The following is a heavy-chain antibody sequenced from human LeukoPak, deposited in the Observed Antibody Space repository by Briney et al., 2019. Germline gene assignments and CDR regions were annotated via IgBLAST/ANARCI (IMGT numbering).Heavy chain of an antibody. CDR3: ARDPTARAVAFDN. CDR2: ISGSGGRT. D-gene: IGHD6-19*01. CDR1: GFTFSTYA. J-gene: IGHJ4*02. Sequence: SGGSLRLSCAASGFTFSTYAMSWVRQAPGKGLEWVSTISGSGGRTYYADSMKGRVTISRDNSKNTVYLQMNSLRAGDTAVYYCARDPTARAVAFDNWGQGTLVTVSS. V-gene: IGHV3-23*01.